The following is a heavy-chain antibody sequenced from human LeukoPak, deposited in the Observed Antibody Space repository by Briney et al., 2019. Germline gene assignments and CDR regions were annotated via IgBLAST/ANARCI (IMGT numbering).Heavy chain of an antibody. CDR2: INPNSGGT. Sequence: GASVKVSCKASGYTFTGYYMHWVRQAPGQGLEWMGWINPNSGGTNYAQKFQGWVTMTRDTSISTASMELSRLRSDDTAVYYCARDWGHYYDSSRYQLDYWGQGTLVTVSS. D-gene: IGHD3-22*01. J-gene: IGHJ4*02. CDR1: GYTFTGYY. CDR3: ARDWGHYYDSSRYQLDY. V-gene: IGHV1-2*04.